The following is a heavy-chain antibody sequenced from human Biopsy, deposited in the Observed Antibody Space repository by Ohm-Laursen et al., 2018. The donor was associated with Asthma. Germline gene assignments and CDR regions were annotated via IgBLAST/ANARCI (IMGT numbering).Heavy chain of an antibody. D-gene: IGHD1-1*01. V-gene: IGHV3-33*01. J-gene: IGHJ3*02. CDR1: GFTFSSYG. Sequence: SLRLSCAASGFTFSSYGMHWVRQAPGKGLEWVAVIWYDGSNKYYADSVKGRFTISRDNSKNTLDLQMNSLREKDTAVYYCVRDGTDDAFDIWGQGTVVSVSS. CDR2: IWYDGSNK. CDR3: VRDGTDDAFDI.